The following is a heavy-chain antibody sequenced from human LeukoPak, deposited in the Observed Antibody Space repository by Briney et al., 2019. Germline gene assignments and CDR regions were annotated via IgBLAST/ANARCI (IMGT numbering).Heavy chain of an antibody. Sequence: PGGSLRLSCAASGFTFSSYGMHWVRQAPGKGLEWVAFIRYDGSNKYYADSVKGRFTISRDNAKNSLYLQMNSLRAEDTAVYYCARDRHTALDYWGQGTLVTVSS. D-gene: IGHD5-18*01. CDR3: ARDRHTALDY. CDR2: IRYDGSNK. V-gene: IGHV3-30*02. CDR1: GFTFSSYG. J-gene: IGHJ4*02.